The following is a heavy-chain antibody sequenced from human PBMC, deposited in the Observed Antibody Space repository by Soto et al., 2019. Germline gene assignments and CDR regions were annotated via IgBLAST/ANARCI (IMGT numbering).Heavy chain of an antibody. V-gene: IGHV3-30*03. CDR2: ISYDGSDK. CDR1: GFPFTSYG. J-gene: IGHJ4*02. CDR3: VGGQYYFDY. D-gene: IGHD3-10*01. Sequence: QVQLVESGGGVVQPGRSLRLSCAASGFPFTSYGMHWVREGPDKGLEGVAIISYDGSDKYYADSVKGRFTISRDNSKNKLYLKMNSLRPEDTALYYCVGGQYYFDYRGQGTLVIVSS.